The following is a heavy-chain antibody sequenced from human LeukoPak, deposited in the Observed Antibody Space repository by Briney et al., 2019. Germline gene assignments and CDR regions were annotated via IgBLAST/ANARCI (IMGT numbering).Heavy chain of an antibody. V-gene: IGHV3-23*01. Sequence: GGSLRLSCTASGFTFSSYAMSWVRQAPGKGLEWVSAISGSGGSTCYADSVKGRFTISRDNSKNTLYLQMNSLRAEDTAVYYCAKDRYSSSWYGSFDYWGQGTLVTVSS. CDR3: AKDRYSSSWYGSFDY. D-gene: IGHD6-13*01. CDR1: GFTFSSYA. CDR2: ISGSGGST. J-gene: IGHJ4*02.